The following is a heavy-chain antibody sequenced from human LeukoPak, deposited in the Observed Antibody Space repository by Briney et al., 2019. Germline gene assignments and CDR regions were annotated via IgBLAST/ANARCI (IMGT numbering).Heavy chain of an antibody. D-gene: IGHD3-9*01. CDR1: GYSFTSYW. CDR3: ARSFGYYDILTGSIGLDAFDI. V-gene: IGHV5-51*01. Sequence: GESLKISCKGSGYSFTSYWIGWVRQMPGKGLEWMGIIYPGDSDTRYSPSFQGQVTISADKSISTAYLQWSSLKASDTAMYYCARSFGYYDILTGSIGLDAFDIWGQGTMVTVSS. CDR2: IYPGDSDT. J-gene: IGHJ3*02.